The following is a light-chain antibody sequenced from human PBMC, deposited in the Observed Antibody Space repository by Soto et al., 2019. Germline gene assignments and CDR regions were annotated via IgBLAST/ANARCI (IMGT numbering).Light chain of an antibody. V-gene: IGKV1-39*01. J-gene: IGKJ1*01. CDR2: AAS. Sequence: DIQMTQAPFSLSASLGDRVTISFRSRQSISSYLNWYQQKPGKAPKLLIYAASSLQSGVPSRFSGSGSGTDFTLTISSLQPEDFATYYCQQSYSATRRPWSFGQGTKVDI. CDR3: QQSYSATRRPWS. CDR1: QSISSY.